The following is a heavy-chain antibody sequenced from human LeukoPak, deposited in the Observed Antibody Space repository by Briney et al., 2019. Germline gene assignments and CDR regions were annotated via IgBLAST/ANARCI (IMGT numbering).Heavy chain of an antibody. Sequence: GGSLRLSCTVSGFTVSSNSMSWVRHAPGKGLEWVSFIYSGGNTHYSDSAKGRFTISTDNSKNTLYPQMNSLRADDTAVYYCARRAGEYSHPYDYWGQGTLVTVSS. D-gene: IGHD4-17*01. CDR3: ARRAGEYSHPYDY. J-gene: IGHJ4*02. CDR2: IYSGGNT. CDR1: GFTVSSNS. V-gene: IGHV3-53*01.